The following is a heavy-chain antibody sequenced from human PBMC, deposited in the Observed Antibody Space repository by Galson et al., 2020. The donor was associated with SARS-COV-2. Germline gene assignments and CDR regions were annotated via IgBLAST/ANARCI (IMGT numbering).Heavy chain of an antibody. D-gene: IGHD4-17*01. V-gene: IGHV3-33*01. CDR1: GFTFSSYG. CDR2: IWYNGSNK. CDR3: AREGPVTFYYYYMDV. J-gene: IGHJ6*03. Sequence: GGSLRLSCAASGFTFSSYGMHWVRQAPGKGLEWVAVIWYNGSNKYYADSVKSRFTISRDNSKNTLDRQMNSLRAEDTAVYYGAREGPVTFYYYYMDVWGKGTTVTISS.